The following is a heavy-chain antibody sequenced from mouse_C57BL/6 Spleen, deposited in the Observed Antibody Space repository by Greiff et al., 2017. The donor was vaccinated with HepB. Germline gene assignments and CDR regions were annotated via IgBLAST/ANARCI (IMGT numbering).Heavy chain of an antibody. Sequence: EVKLVESGPGLVKPSQSLSLTCSVTGYSITSGYYWNWIRQFPGNKLEWMGYISYDGSNNYNPSLKNRISITRDTSKNQFFLKLNSVTTEDTATYYCAREADYYGSPLDYWGQGTTLTVSS. J-gene: IGHJ2*01. V-gene: IGHV3-6*01. CDR1: GYSITSGYY. CDR2: ISYDGSN. CDR3: AREADYYGSPLDY. D-gene: IGHD1-1*01.